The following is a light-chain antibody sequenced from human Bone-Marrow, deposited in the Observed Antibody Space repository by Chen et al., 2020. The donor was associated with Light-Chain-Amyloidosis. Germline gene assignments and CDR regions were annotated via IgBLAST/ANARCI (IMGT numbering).Light chain of an antibody. J-gene: IGLJ3*02. Sequence: SYVLTQPSSVSVAPGQTATIAWGGNNIGSTSVHWYQQTPGQAPLLVVYDDSDRPSGIPERLSGSNSGTTATLTISRVEAGDEADYYCQVWDRGSDRPVFGGGTKLTVL. V-gene: IGLV3-21*02. CDR1: NIGSTS. CDR3: QVWDRGSDRPV. CDR2: DDS.